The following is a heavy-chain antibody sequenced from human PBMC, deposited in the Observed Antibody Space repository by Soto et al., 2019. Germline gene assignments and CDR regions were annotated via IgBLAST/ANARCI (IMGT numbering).Heavy chain of an antibody. J-gene: IGHJ6*02. CDR3: ARSAHYDFWSGYRVDYYYYYGMDV. V-gene: IGHV1-69*13. D-gene: IGHD3-3*01. Sequence: ASAKVSCKASGGTFSSYAISWVRQAPGQGLEWMGGIIPIFGTANYAQKFQGRVTITADESTSTAYMELSSLRSEDTAVYYCARSAHYDFWSGYRVDYYYYYGMDVWGQGTTVTVSS. CDR1: GGTFSSYA. CDR2: IIPIFGTA.